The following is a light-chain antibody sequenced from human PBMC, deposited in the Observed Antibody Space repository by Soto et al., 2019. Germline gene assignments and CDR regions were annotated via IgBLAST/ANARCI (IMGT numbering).Light chain of an antibody. Sequence: QSALTQPASVSGSPGQSITISCTGTSSDVGGYNYVSWYQQHPGKAPKLMIYDVSNRPSGVSSRFSGSKSGNTASLTISGLQAEDEADYYCNSYTSSRYLVFGGGTKLTVL. CDR3: NSYTSSRYLV. CDR1: SSDVGGYNY. J-gene: IGLJ2*01. V-gene: IGLV2-14*03. CDR2: DVS.